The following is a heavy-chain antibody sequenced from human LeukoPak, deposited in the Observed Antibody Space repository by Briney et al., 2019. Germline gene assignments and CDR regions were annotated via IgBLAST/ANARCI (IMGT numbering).Heavy chain of an antibody. Sequence: SETLSLTCAASGGTFSGYYWHWIRQPPGKGLEWIGEINHSGSTKYYPSLKSLVTISLDTSKNQFSLKLSSVTAADTAVYYCARATLWLDEYVWGSYRRNWFDPWGEGTLVTVSS. V-gene: IGHV4-34*01. CDR3: ARATLWLDEYVWGSYRRNWFDP. D-gene: IGHD3-16*02. CDR2: INHSGST. CDR1: GGTFSGYY. J-gene: IGHJ5*02.